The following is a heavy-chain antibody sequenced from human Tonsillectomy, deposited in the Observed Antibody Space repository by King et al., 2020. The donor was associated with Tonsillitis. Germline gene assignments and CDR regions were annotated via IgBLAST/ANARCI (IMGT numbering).Heavy chain of an antibody. Sequence: QLVQSGAEVKKPESSVKVSCKASGGTFSSYVISWVRQAPGQGLEWMGGIIPIFGTPNYAQKFQGRVTITADESTSTAYMELSSLRSEDTAVYYCAGCGYCSGGSCYELWHYGMDVWGQGTTVTVSS. CDR2: IIPIFGTP. CDR1: GGTFSSYV. J-gene: IGHJ6*02. D-gene: IGHD2-15*01. V-gene: IGHV1-69*01. CDR3: AGCGYCSGGSCYELWHYGMDV.